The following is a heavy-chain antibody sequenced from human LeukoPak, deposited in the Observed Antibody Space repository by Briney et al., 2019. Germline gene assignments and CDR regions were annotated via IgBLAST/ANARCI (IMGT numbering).Heavy chain of an antibody. CDR1: GLTLSSPP. CDR2: ISGSGGTT. V-gene: IGHV3-23*01. CDR3: AKDTSRVTSYADHYGMDV. J-gene: IGHJ6*02. D-gene: IGHD5-18*01. Sequence: GGSLALSCGASGLTLSSPPDVWVRQAPGKGMEWVSVISGSGGTTYYADSVKGRFTISRDNSKSTLYLQMNSLSAVDTAVYYGAKDTSRVTSYADHYGMDVWGHGTTVTVSS.